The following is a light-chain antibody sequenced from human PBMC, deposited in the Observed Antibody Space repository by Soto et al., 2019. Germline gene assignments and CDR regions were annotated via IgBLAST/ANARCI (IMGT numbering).Light chain of an antibody. CDR2: AAS. CDR1: QSISSY. CDR3: QQSYSTPTWT. J-gene: IGKJ1*01. V-gene: IGKV1-39*01. Sequence: DIQKIPSPSSLSVSVGDRVTITCRASQSISSYLNWYQQKPGKAPKLLIYAASSLQSGVPSRFSGSGSGTDFTLTISSLQPEDFATYYCQQSYSTPTWTFGQGTKVDIK.